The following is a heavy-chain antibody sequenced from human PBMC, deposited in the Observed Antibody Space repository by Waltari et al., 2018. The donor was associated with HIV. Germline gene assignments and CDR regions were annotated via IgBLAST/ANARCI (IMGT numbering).Heavy chain of an antibody. D-gene: IGHD1-20*01. CDR1: GFTFCDSA. V-gene: IGHV3-73*01. Sequence: EVRLLESGGGLVQPGGSLRLSCSVSGFTFCDSAFHWVRQPSGKGLEWVARIRTRTYNYATVYAASVRDRFTISRDDSTNTAFLQMDSLKIEDTAVYYCTSWPYISSSRHNYWGQGTLVTVSS. J-gene: IGHJ4*02. CDR3: TSWPYISSSRHNY. CDR2: IRTRTYNYAT.